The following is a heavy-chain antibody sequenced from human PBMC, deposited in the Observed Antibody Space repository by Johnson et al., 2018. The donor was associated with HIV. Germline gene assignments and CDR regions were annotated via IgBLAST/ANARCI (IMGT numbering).Heavy chain of an antibody. CDR2: IYSGGST. J-gene: IGHJ3*02. CDR3: ARDRDYDSSGYYSYAFDI. V-gene: IGHV3-66*01. CDR1: GFTVSSNY. Sequence: EVQLVESGGGLVQPGGSLRLSCAASGFTVSSNYMSWVRQAPGKGLEWVSVIYSGGSTYYADSVKGRFTISRDNSKNTLYLQMNSLRAEDTAVYYCARDRDYDSSGYYSYAFDIWGQGTMVTVSS. D-gene: IGHD3-22*01.